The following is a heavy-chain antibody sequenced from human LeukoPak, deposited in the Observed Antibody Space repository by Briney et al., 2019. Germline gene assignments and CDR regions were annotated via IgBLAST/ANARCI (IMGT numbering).Heavy chain of an antibody. Sequence: GGSLRLSCAASGFTFSSYAMHWVRQAPGKGLDWVTLISYDGSNKYYADSVKGRFNISRENSKSRLYLQMNSLRADDTAVYYCARVLDYGDYVAYWGQGTLVTVSS. CDR2: ISYDGSNK. D-gene: IGHD4-17*01. CDR3: ARVLDYGDYVAY. V-gene: IGHV3-30*04. J-gene: IGHJ4*02. CDR1: GFTFSSYA.